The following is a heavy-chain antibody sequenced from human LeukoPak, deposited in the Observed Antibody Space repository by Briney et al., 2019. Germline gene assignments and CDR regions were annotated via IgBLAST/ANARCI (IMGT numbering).Heavy chain of an antibody. J-gene: IGHJ4*02. CDR3: ARRDSSGYYYGHFDY. CDR1: GGSISSGSYY. CDR2: IYTSGST. Sequence: SQTLSLTCTVSGGSISSGSYYWSWIRQPAGKGLEWIGRIYTSGSTNYNPSLKSRVTISVDTSKNQFSLKLSSVTAADTAVYYCARRDSSGYYYGHFDYWGQGTLVTVSS. V-gene: IGHV4-61*02. D-gene: IGHD3-22*01.